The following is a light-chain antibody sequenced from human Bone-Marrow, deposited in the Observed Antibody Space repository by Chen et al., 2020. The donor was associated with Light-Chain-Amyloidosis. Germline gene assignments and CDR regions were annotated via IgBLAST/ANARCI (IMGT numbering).Light chain of an antibody. Sequence: DIVMTQSPDSLAVSLGESDTINCKSSQSVLYSSHNKNYLAWYQQKPGQPPKLLIYWASTRESGVPDRFSGSGSGTDFTLTISSLQAEDVAVYYCQQYYSTPLTFGGGTKVEIK. CDR3: QQYYSTPLT. CDR1: QSVLYSSHNKNY. V-gene: IGKV4-1*01. CDR2: WAS. J-gene: IGKJ4*01.